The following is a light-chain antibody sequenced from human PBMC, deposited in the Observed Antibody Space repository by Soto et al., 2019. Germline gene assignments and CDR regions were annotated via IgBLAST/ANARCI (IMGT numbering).Light chain of an antibody. CDR1: SSDVGGYNY. Sequence: QSVLTQPPSASGSPGQSVTISCTGTSSDVGGYNYVSWYQQHPGKAPKPMIYEVSKRPSGVPDRFSGSKSGSTASLTVSGLQADDEADYYCSSYAGSNKGVLGTGTKVTVL. J-gene: IGLJ1*01. CDR3: SSYAGSNKGV. CDR2: EVS. V-gene: IGLV2-8*01.